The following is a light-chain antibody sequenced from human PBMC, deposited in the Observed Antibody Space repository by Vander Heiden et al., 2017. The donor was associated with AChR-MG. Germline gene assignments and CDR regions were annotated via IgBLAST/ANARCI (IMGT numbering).Light chain of an antibody. Sequence: SYDLIHPPSASVSPRHPASTTSSGDELGHKYASWYQPKPGQPPVMVSYEDSKRQSGSPERCSGSNSGSTATLTISGTQDMDEADYYCQTWDRSIRVFGTGTKVTVL. CDR3: QTWDRSIRV. CDR2: EDS. V-gene: IGLV3-1*01. J-gene: IGLJ1*01. CDR1: ELGHKY.